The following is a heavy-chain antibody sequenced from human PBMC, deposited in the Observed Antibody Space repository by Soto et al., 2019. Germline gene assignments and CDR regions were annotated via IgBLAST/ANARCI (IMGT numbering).Heavy chain of an antibody. CDR2: IIPIFGTS. Sequence: ASVRVSCKASGGTFSSYAISWVRQAPGRGLEWMGGIIPIFGTSNYAQKFQGRVTITADESTSTAYMELSSLRSEDTAVYYCARDGVSGIAARNWFDPWGQGTLVTVYS. CDR1: GGTFSSYA. J-gene: IGHJ5*02. D-gene: IGHD6-6*01. V-gene: IGHV1-69*13. CDR3: ARDGVSGIAARNWFDP.